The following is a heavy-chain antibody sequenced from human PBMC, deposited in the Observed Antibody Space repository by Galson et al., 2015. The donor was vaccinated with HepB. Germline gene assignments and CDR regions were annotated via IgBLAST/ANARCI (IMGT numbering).Heavy chain of an antibody. CDR2: ISASGSST. CDR3: AKDSSYSSSWFGGGDY. V-gene: IGHV3-23*01. D-gene: IGHD6-13*01. J-gene: IGHJ4*02. CDR1: GFTFSSYA. Sequence: SLRLSCAASGFTFSSYAMTWVRQAPGKGLEWVSTISASGSSTDYADSVRGRFTVSRDNSRDSLFLQMNSLRAEDMAVYYCAKDSSYSSSWFGGGDYWGQGTLVTVSS.